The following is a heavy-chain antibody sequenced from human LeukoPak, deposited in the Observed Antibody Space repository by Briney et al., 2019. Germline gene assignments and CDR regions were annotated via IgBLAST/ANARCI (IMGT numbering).Heavy chain of an antibody. J-gene: IGHJ4*02. V-gene: IGHV4-34*01. CDR2: IKHSGST. CDR1: GGSFSGYY. CDR3: ARGPPGGSSSWYLSY. Sequence: SETLSLTCAVYGGSFSGYYRSWIRQPPGKGLEWIGEIKHSGSTNYNPSLKSRVTISVDTSKNQFSLNLSAGTAADTAVYYWARGPPGGSSSWYLSYWGQGTLVTVSS. D-gene: IGHD6-13*01.